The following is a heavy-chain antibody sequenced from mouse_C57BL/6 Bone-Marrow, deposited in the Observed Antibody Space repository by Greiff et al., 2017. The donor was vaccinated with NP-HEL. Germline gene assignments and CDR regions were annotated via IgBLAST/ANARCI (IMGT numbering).Heavy chain of an antibody. D-gene: IGHD2-4*01. CDR2: ISSGSSTI. J-gene: IGHJ3*01. V-gene: IGHV5-17*01. Sequence: DVKLVESGGGLVKPGGSLKLSCAASGFTFSDYGMHWVRQAPEKGLEWVAYISSGSSTIYYADTVKGRFTISRDNAKNTLFLQMTSLRSEDTAMYYCARELYDYDGTWFAYWGQGTLVTVSA. CDR1: GFTFSDYG. CDR3: ARELYDYDGTWFAY.